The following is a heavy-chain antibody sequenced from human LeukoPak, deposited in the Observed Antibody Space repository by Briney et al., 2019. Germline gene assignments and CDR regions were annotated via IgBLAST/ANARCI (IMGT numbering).Heavy chain of an antibody. CDR1: GGTFSSYA. Sequence: ASVKVSCKASGGTFSSYAISWVRQAPGQGLEWMGGIIPIFVTANYAQKFQGRVTITTDESTSTAYMELSSLRSEDTAVYYCARDPVDTAMDAGYWGQGTLVTVSS. CDR3: ARDPVDTAMDAGY. V-gene: IGHV1-69*05. D-gene: IGHD5-18*01. CDR2: IIPIFVTA. J-gene: IGHJ4*02.